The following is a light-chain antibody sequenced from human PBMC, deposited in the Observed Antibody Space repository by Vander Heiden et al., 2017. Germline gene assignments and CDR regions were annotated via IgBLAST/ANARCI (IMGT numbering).Light chain of an antibody. CDR2: AAS. CDR3: QQSYSTPPT. J-gene: IGKJ1*01. V-gene: IGKV1-39*01. Sequence: DIQLTQSPSSLSASVGDRVTITCRASQSISSYLNWYQQKPGKAPKLLIYAASSLQSGVPSRFSGSGSGTDFTLTISSRQPEDFATYYCQQSYSTPPTFGQGTKVEI. CDR1: QSISSY.